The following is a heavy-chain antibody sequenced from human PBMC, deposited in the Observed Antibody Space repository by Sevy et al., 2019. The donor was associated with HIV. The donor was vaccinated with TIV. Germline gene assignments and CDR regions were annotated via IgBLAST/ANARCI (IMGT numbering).Heavy chain of an antibody. J-gene: IGHJ6*02. V-gene: IGHV3-21*01. D-gene: IGHD6-13*01. CDR1: GFTFSSYS. Sequence: GGSLRLSCAASGFTFSSYSMNWVRQAPGKGLEWVSSISSSSSYIYYADSVKGRFTISRDNAKNSLYLQMNSLRAEDTAVCYCAGDANRGSWYWDYYGMDVWGHGTTVTVSS. CDR2: ISSSSSYI. CDR3: AGDANRGSWYWDYYGMDV.